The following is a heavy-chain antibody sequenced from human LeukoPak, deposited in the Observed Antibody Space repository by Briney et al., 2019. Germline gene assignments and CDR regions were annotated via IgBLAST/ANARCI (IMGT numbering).Heavy chain of an antibody. V-gene: IGHV4-39*07. CDR2: IYYSGST. D-gene: IGHD1-26*01. CDR3: ARDESGSFDY. CDR1: GGSFNGYY. J-gene: IGHJ4*02. Sequence: SETLSLTCTVYGGSFNGYYWGWIRQPPGKGLEWIGSIYYSGSTYYNPSLKSRVTISVDTSKNQFSLKLSSVTAADTAVYYCARDESGSFDYWGQGTLVTVSS.